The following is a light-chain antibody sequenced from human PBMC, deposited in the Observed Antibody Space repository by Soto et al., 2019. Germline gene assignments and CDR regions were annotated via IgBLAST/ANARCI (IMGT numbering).Light chain of an antibody. CDR2: LGC. J-gene: IGKJ1*01. Sequence: DIVMTQSPLSLPVTPGEPASISCRSSQSLLHSNGYNYLDWYLQKPGQSPQLLIYLGCNRASGVTDRFNGSGSGTDFTLKISRVEAEDVGVYYCMQALQTRWTFGQGTKVEIK. CDR3: MQALQTRWT. V-gene: IGKV2-28*01. CDR1: QSLLHSNGYNY.